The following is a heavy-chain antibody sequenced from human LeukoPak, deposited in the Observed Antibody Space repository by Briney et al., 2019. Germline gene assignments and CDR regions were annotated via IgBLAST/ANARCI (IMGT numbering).Heavy chain of an antibody. J-gene: IGHJ4*02. CDR2: IHRSGDPI. CDR3: ADNLSR. Sequence: GGSLRLSCAASGFTFSDYYMSWIRQAPGKGLEWISYIHRSGDPIYYADSVKGRFTISRDSAKNSLYLQMNSLRADDTAVYFCADNLSRWGQGTLVTVSS. D-gene: IGHD1-1*01. V-gene: IGHV3-11*04. CDR1: GFTFSDYY.